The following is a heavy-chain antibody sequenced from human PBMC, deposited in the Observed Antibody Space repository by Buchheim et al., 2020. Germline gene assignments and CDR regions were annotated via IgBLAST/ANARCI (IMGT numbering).Heavy chain of an antibody. J-gene: IGHJ4*02. CDR3: ARVGGNYFEY. Sequence: EVHLVESRGGLVKPGGSLRLSCAASGFTFSSYALHWVRQAPGKGLEWVSSITSSSSHIYYADSVKGRFTISRDNAKNSLYLQMNSLRAEDTAVYYCARVGGNYFEYWGQGTL. V-gene: IGHV3-21*01. CDR2: ITSSSSHI. CDR1: GFTFSSYA. D-gene: IGHD1-26*01.